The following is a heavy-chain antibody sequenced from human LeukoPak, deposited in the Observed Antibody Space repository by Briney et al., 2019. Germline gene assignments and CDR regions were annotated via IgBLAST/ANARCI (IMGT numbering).Heavy chain of an antibody. CDR2: INHSGST. Sequence: PSETLSLTCPVYRGSFSGYYWSWIRQPPGKGLEWIGEINHSGSTNYNPSLKSRVTISVDTSKNQFSLKLSSVTAADTAVYYCARGPQGYDFWSGRYYYYMDVWGKGTTVTVSS. J-gene: IGHJ6*03. D-gene: IGHD3-3*01. CDR1: RGSFSGYY. CDR3: ARGPQGYDFWSGRYYYYMDV. V-gene: IGHV4-34*01.